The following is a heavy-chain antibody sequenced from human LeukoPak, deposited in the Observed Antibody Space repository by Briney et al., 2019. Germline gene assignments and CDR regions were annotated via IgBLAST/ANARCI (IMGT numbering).Heavy chain of an antibody. D-gene: IGHD3-22*01. V-gene: IGHV1-18*01. CDR2: ISAYNGNT. Sequence: ASVKVSCKASGYTFTSYGISWVRQAPGQGLEWMGWISAYNGNTNYAQKLQGRVTMTTDTSTSTAYMELRSLRSDDTAVYYCARGIVYYFDGSGYYNYYGMDVWGQGTAVTVSS. J-gene: IGHJ6*02. CDR1: GYTFTSYG. CDR3: ARGIVYYFDGSGYYNYYGMDV.